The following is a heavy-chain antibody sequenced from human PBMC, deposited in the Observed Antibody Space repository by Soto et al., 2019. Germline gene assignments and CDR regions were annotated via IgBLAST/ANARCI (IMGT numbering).Heavy chain of an antibody. Sequence: PGGSLRLSCAASGFTFSSYAMSWVRQAPGKGLEWVSAISGSGGSTYYADSVKGRFTISRDNSKNTLYLQMNSLRAEDTAVYYCANGGSSWTPVSLFDYWGQGTLVTVSS. CDR1: GFTFSSYA. CDR2: ISGSGGST. D-gene: IGHD6-13*01. J-gene: IGHJ4*02. CDR3: ANGGSSWTPVSLFDY. V-gene: IGHV3-23*01.